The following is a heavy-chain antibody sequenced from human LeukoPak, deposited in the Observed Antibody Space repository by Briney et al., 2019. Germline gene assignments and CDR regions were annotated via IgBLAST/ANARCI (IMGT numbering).Heavy chain of an antibody. CDR1: GYTFTSYD. V-gene: IGHV1-8*01. Sequence: ASVKVSCKASGYTFTSYDINWVRQATGQGLEWMGWMNPNSGNTNYAQKLQGRVTMTTDTSTSTAYMELRSLRSDDTAVYYCARGDYYYDSSGYYYFDYWGQGTLVTVSS. CDR3: ARGDYYYDSSGYYYFDY. J-gene: IGHJ4*02. CDR2: MNPNSGNT. D-gene: IGHD3-22*01.